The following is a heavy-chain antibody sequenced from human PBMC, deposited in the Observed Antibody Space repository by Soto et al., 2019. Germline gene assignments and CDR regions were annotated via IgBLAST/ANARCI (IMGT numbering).Heavy chain of an antibody. CDR1: GGTFSSYT. D-gene: IGHD5-12*01. J-gene: IGHJ4*02. CDR3: ARNIGEYSDNAREDY. V-gene: IGHV1-69*02. Sequence: QVQLVQSGAEVKKPGSSVKVSCKASGGTFSSYTISWVRQAPGQGLEWMGRIIPILGIANYAQKFQGRVTIPADKPTSTAYMELSSLRSEDTAMYYWARNIGEYSDNAREDYWGQGPLFPVSS. CDR2: IIPILGIA.